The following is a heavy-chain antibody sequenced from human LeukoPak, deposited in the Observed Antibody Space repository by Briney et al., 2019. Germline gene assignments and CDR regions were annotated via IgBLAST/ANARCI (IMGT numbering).Heavy chain of an antibody. D-gene: IGHD1-20*01. CDR1: GFTFSSYG. CDR3: AKDRHGRLEYGEGIWLTGTTRHGY. CDR2: IRYDGSNE. V-gene: IGHV3-30*02. J-gene: IGHJ4*02. Sequence: GGSLRLSCAASGFTFSSYGMHWVRQAPGKGLEWVAFIRYDGSNEYYAESVKGRFTISRDNFKDTLYLQMNSLRAEDTVVYFCAKDRHGRLEYGEGIWLTGTTRHGYWGQGTLVTVSS.